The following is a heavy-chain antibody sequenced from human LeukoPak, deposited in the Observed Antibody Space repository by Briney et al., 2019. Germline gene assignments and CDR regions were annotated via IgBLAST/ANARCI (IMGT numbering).Heavy chain of an antibody. CDR2: IKSKTDGGTT. V-gene: IGHV3-15*01. D-gene: IGHD2-21*01. J-gene: IGHJ2*01. CDR3: VTGGPGGYSWYLDL. Sequence: TGGSLRLSCAASGFTFSNAWMSWVRHTPGKGLEWVGRIKSKTDGGTTDYAAPVKGSFTISRDDSKNMLYLEMNSLITDDTTVYYCVTGGPGGYSWYLDLWGRGTLVTVSS. CDR1: GFTFSNAW.